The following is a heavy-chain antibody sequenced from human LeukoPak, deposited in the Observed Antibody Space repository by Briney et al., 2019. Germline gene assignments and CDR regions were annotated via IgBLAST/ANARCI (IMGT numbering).Heavy chain of an antibody. V-gene: IGHV3-23*01. CDR1: GFTFSSHA. Sequence: GGSLRLSCAASGFTFSSHAMSWVRQAPGKGLEWVSAISGSGGSTYYADSVKGRFTISRDNSKNTLYLQMNSLRAEDTAVYYCAKTTIFGVVILRAGFDYWGQGTLVTVSS. D-gene: IGHD3-3*01. J-gene: IGHJ4*02. CDR3: AKTTIFGVVILRAGFDY. CDR2: ISGSGGST.